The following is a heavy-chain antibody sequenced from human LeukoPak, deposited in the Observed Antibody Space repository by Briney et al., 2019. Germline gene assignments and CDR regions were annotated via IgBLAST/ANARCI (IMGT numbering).Heavy chain of an antibody. CDR1: GFTVSSNY. D-gene: IGHD2-15*01. V-gene: IGHV3-66*01. J-gene: IGHJ4*02. CDR3: ASTGVVAATPISYFDY. CDR2: IYSGGST. Sequence: GGSLRLSCAASGFTVSSNYMSWVRQAPGKGLEWVSVIYSGGSTYYADSVKGRFTISRDNSKNTLYLQMNSLRAEDTAVYYRASTGVVAATPISYFDYWGQGTLVTVSS.